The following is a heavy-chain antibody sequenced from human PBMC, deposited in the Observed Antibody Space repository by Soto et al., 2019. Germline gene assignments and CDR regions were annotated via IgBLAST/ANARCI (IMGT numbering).Heavy chain of an antibody. D-gene: IGHD3-10*01. V-gene: IGHV4-34*01. CDR2: INHSGST. J-gene: IGHJ5*02. Sequence: PSETLSLTCAVYGGSFSGYYWSWIRQPPGKGLERIGEINHSGSTNYNPSIKSRVTISVDTSKNQFSLKLSSVTAADTAVYYCARDRATMVRGVIPRWFDPWGQGTLVTVSS. CDR3: ARDRATMVRGVIPRWFDP. CDR1: GGSFSGYY.